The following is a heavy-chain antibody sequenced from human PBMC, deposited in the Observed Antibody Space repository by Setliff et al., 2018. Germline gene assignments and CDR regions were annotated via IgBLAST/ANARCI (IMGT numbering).Heavy chain of an antibody. CDR3: VRGYCSSSSCYGTMGY. Sequence: GGSLRLSCAASGFTFSSYWMHWVRQAPGRGLVWVSRINSDGSTTNYADSVKGRFTISRDNDKNTLYLQMNSLRAEDTAVYYCVRGYCSSSSCYGTMGYWGQGTLVTVSS. V-gene: IGHV3-74*01. CDR1: GFTFSSYW. D-gene: IGHD2-2*01. J-gene: IGHJ4*02. CDR2: INSDGSTT.